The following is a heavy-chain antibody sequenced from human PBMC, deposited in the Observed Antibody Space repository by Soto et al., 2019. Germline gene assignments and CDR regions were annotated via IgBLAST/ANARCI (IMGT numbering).Heavy chain of an antibody. CDR1: GFTFSSYW. D-gene: IGHD4-17*01. V-gene: IGHV3-74*01. CDR3: ARGLPGYYGMDV. CDR2: IKGDGSRT. J-gene: IGHJ6*02. Sequence: EVQLVESGGGLVQPGGSLRLSCAASGFTFSSYWIHWVRQAPGKGLVWVSRIKGDGSRTDYADSVKGRFTISRDNAKNPVYLQMNSLRDADTSVYYCARGLPGYYGMDVWGQGTTVTVSS.